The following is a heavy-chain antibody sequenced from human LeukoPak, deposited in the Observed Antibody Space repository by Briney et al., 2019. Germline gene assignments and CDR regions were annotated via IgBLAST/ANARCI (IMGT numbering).Heavy chain of an antibody. J-gene: IGHJ5*02. Sequence: GGSLRLSCAASGFTFSAFSMNWVRQAPGKGLEWISSISPSTNYMYYGDSVKGRFTISRDNAKNSLYLQMNSLRAEDTAVYYCARFYMTTVTTSSWFDPWGQGTLVTVSS. D-gene: IGHD4-17*01. CDR3: ARFYMTTVTTSSWFDP. CDR2: ISPSTNYM. V-gene: IGHV3-21*01. CDR1: GFTFSAFS.